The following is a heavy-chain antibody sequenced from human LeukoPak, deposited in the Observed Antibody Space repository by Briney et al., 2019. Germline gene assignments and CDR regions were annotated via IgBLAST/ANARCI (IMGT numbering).Heavy chain of an antibody. CDR2: IWYDGSNK. Sequence: GRSLRLSCAASGFTFSSYGMHWVRQAPGKGLEWVAVIWYDGSNKYYADSVKGRFTISGDNSKNTLYLQMNSLRAEDTAVYYCARGAYGDPFDYWGQGTLVTVSS. CDR3: ARGAYGDPFDY. D-gene: IGHD4-17*01. CDR1: GFTFSSYG. J-gene: IGHJ4*02. V-gene: IGHV3-33*01.